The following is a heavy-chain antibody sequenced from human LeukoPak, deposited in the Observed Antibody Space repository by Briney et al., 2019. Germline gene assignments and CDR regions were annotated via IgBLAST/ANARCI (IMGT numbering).Heavy chain of an antibody. CDR1: GYTLTELF. J-gene: IGHJ4*02. CDR3: ATDRACSGGSCYPDY. CDR2: FDPEDGET. Sequence: ASVKVSCKVSGYTLTELFMHWVRQAPGKGLEWMGGFDPEDGETLYAQKFQGRVTMTEDTSTDTAYMELSSLRSEDTAVYYCATDRACSGGSCYPDYWGQGTLVTVSS. D-gene: IGHD2-15*01. V-gene: IGHV1-24*01.